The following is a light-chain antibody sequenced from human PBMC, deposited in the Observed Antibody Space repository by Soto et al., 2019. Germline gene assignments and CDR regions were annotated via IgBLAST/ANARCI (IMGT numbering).Light chain of an antibody. V-gene: IGKV2-28*01. CDR3: MQALQTPLT. CDR1: QSLLHSNGYNY. J-gene: IGKJ4*01. Sequence: DIVMTQSPLSLPVTPGEPASISCRSSQSLLHSNGYNYLDWYLQKPGQSPQLLIYLGSNRASGVTDRFSGRGSGTDFTLKISRVEAEDVGVYYCMQALQTPLTFGGGTKVEIK. CDR2: LGS.